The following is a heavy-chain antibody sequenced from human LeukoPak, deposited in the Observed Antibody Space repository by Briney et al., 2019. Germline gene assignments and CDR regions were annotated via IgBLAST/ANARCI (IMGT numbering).Heavy chain of an antibody. J-gene: IGHJ4*02. V-gene: IGHV3-33*01. D-gene: IGHD3-16*01. Sequence: PGGSLRLSCAASGXTFSSYGMHWVRQAPGKGREWVALIWYDGSNKHYADSVKGRFTISRDNSKNTLYLQMNSLRAEDTALYYCARGSDYNGGSFDYWGQGTLVTVSS. CDR1: GXTFSSYG. CDR2: IWYDGSNK. CDR3: ARGSDYNGGSFDY.